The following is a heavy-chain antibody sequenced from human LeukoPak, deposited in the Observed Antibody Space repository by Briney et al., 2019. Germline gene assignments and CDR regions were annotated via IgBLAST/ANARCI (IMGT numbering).Heavy chain of an antibody. J-gene: IGHJ4*02. Sequence: SETLSLTCTVSGGSISSSSYYWGWIRQPPGKGLEWIGSIYYSGSTYYNPSLKSRVTISVDTSKNQFSLKLSSVTAADTAVYYCARVVVLRFLEWSIPNYFDYWGQGTLVTVSS. D-gene: IGHD3-3*01. V-gene: IGHV4-39*01. CDR2: IYYSGST. CDR3: ARVVVLRFLEWSIPNYFDY. CDR1: GGSISSSSYY.